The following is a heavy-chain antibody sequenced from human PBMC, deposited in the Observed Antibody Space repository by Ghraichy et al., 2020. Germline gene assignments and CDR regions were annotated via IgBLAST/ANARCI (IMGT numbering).Heavy chain of an antibody. J-gene: IGHJ6*03. V-gene: IGHV3-33*01. CDR1: GFTFSSYG. D-gene: IGHD4-17*01. CDR2: IWYDGSNK. CDR3: AREGVSYGDYFSGCMDV. Sequence: LSLTCAASGFTFSSYGMHWVRQAPGKGLEWVAVIWYDGSNKYYADSVKGRFTISRDNSKNTLYLQMNSLRAEDTAVYYCAREGVSYGDYFSGCMDVWGKGTTVTVSS.